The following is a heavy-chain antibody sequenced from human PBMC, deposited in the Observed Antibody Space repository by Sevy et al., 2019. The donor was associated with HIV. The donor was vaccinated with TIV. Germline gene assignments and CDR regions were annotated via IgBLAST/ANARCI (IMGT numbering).Heavy chain of an antibody. CDR1: GGSFSGYY. D-gene: IGHD3-10*01. Sequence: SETLSLTCAVYGGSFSGYYWSWIRQPPGKGLEWIGEINHSGSTNYNPSLNSRVTISVDTSKNQFSLKLSSVTAADTAVYYCARGRPLLWFRELPAGYYYYGMDVWGQGTTVTVSS. V-gene: IGHV4-34*01. J-gene: IGHJ6*02. CDR2: INHSGST. CDR3: ARGRPLLWFRELPAGYYYYGMDV.